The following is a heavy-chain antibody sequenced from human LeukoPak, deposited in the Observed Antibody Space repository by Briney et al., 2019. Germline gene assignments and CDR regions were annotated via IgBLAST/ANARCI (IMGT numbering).Heavy chain of an antibody. V-gene: IGHV1-69*05. CDR2: IMPLFGTA. CDR3: ASGSLGDGYGVGDYYQYMDV. D-gene: IGHD5-24*01. CDR1: GGTFNSYA. Sequence: SVKVSCRASGGTFNSYAISWVRQAPGQGLEWMGGIMPLFGTANYAQEFQGRVTFTTDESASTAYMEVSSLRSEDTAVYYCASGSLGDGYGVGDYYQYMDVWGKGTTVTVSS. J-gene: IGHJ6*03.